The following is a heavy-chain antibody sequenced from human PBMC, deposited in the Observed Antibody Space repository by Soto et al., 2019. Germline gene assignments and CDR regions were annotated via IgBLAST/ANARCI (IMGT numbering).Heavy chain of an antibody. Sequence: SETLSLTCAVYGGSFSGYYWSWIRQPPGKGLEWIGEINHSGSTNYNPSLKSRVTISVDTSKNQFSLKLSSVTAADTAVYYYARGPGYVYIWGSYLHSGYFDYWGQGNLVTVAS. CDR3: ARGPGYVYIWGSYLHSGYFDY. CDR2: INHSGST. CDR1: GGSFSGYY. V-gene: IGHV4-34*01. D-gene: IGHD3-16*02. J-gene: IGHJ4*02.